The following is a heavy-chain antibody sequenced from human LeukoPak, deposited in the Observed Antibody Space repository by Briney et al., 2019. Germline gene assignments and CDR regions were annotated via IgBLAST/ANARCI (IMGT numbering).Heavy chain of an antibody. D-gene: IGHD2-15*01. CDR2: IYYSGST. V-gene: IGHV4-31*03. CDR3: ARGRNCSGGSCRKLYFDY. Sequence: SQTLSLTCTVSGGSISSGGYYWSWIRQHPGKGLEWIGYIYYSGSTYYNPSLKSRVTISVDTSKNQFSLKLSSVTAADTAVYYCARGRNCSGGSCRKLYFDYWGQGTLDTVSS. CDR1: GGSISSGGYY. J-gene: IGHJ4*02.